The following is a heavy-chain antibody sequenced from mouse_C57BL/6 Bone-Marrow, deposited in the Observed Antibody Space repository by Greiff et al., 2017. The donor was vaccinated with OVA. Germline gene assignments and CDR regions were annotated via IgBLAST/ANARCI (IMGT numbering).Heavy chain of an antibody. CDR3: ANLGLCWFAY. J-gene: IGHJ3*01. Sequence: EVQGVESGGGLVKPGGSLKLSCAASGFTFSSYAMSWVRQTPEKRLEWVATISDGGSYTYYPDNVKGRFTISRDNAKNHLYLQMSHLKSEDTAMYYCANLGLCWFAYWGQGTLVTVSA. V-gene: IGHV5-4*01. CDR1: GFTFSSYA. D-gene: IGHD4-1*01. CDR2: ISDGGSYT.